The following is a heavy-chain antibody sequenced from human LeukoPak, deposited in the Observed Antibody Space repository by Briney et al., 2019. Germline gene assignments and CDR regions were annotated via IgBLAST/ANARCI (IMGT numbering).Heavy chain of an antibody. CDR3: ARDVRSLGNPENFDY. Sequence: PGGSLRLSCAASGFTFRSYAMSWVRQPPGKGLEWVSAISGSGGSTYYADSVRGRFTISRDNSKNTLYLQMNSLRAEDTAVYYCARDVRSLGNPENFDYWGQGTLVTVSS. CDR2: ISGSGGST. V-gene: IGHV3-23*01. CDR1: GFTFRSYA. J-gene: IGHJ4*02. D-gene: IGHD7-27*01.